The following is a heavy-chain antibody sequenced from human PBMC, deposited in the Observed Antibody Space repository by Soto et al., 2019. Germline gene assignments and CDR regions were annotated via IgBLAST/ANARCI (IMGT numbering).Heavy chain of an antibody. V-gene: IGHV3-23*01. J-gene: IGHJ4*02. Sequence: GGPLRLSCAASGFTFSSYAMSWVRQAPGKGLEWVSGISGSGGSTYYADSVKGRFSISRDNSKSTLYLQINSLRAEDTAVYYCAKGVTTALLYYFDYWGQGTLVTVSS. CDR2: ISGSGGST. CDR1: GFTFSSYA. CDR3: AKGVTTALLYYFDY. D-gene: IGHD4-17*01.